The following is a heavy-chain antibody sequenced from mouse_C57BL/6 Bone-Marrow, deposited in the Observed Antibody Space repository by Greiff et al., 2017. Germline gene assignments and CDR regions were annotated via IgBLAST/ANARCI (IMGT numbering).Heavy chain of an antibody. CDR2: IYPGNSDT. J-gene: IGHJ4*01. CDR1: GYTFTSYW. Sequence: EVQLQQSGTVLARPGASVKMSCKTSGYTFTSYWMHWVKQRPGQGLEWIGAIYPGNSDTSYNQKFKGKAKLTAVTSASTAYMELSSLTNEDSAVYYCTRFCDYGSSSLYAMDYWGQGTSVTVSS. V-gene: IGHV1-5*01. D-gene: IGHD1-1*01. CDR3: TRFCDYGSSSLYAMDY.